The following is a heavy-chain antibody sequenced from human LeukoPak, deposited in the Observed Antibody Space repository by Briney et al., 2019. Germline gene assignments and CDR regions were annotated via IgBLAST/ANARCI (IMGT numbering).Heavy chain of an antibody. CDR3: VRGLRYTILGGDYF. CDR2: ISSSGSTI. J-gene: IGHJ4*02. V-gene: IGHV3-48*03. D-gene: IGHD3-3*01. CDR1: GFTFSSYD. Sequence: GGSLRLSCAVSGFTFSSYDVKWVRQAPGKGLEWVSFISSSGSTINYADSVNGRFTISRDNGKNSLYLQMNSLRAEGTAVYYCVRGLRYTILGGDYFWGQGTLVTVSS.